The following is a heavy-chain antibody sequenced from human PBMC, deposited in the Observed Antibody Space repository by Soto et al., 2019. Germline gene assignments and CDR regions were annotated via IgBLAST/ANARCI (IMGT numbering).Heavy chain of an antibody. CDR2: IIPIFGTA. Sequence: QVQLVQSGAEVKKPESSVKVSCKASGGTFSIYAISWVRQAPGQGLEWMGGIIPIFGTADYAQKFQGRVTITADESTSTASMELSSLRSADTAVYYFATHLEPPYYGMDVWGQGTTVTVSS. CDR1: GGTFSIYA. CDR3: ATHLEPPYYGMDV. J-gene: IGHJ6*02. V-gene: IGHV1-69*12.